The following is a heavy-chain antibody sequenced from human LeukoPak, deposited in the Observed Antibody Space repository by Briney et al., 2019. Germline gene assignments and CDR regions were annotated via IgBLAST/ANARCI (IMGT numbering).Heavy chain of an antibody. CDR1: GFTFSSYA. D-gene: IGHD6-19*01. CDR3: ARDKSSGWYGYFQH. CDR2: ISYDGSNK. Sequence: PGGSLRLSCAASGFTFSSYAMHWVRQAPGKGLEWVAVISYDGSNKYYADSVKGRFTISRDNSKNTLYLQMNSLRAEDTAVYYCARDKSSGWYGYFQHWGQGTLVTVSS. V-gene: IGHV3-30-3*01. J-gene: IGHJ1*01.